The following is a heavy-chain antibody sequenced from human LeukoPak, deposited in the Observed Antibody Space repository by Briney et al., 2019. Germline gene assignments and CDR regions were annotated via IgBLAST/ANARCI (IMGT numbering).Heavy chain of an antibody. D-gene: IGHD5-24*01. J-gene: IGHJ4*02. CDR3: AREGRPAPISRGPFDY. Sequence: GRSLRLSCAASGFTFSSYAMHWVRQAPGKGLEWVAVISYDGSNKYYADSVKGRFTISRDNSKNTLYLQMNSLRAEDTAVYYCAREGRPAPISRGPFDYWSQGTLVTVSS. CDR2: ISYDGSNK. V-gene: IGHV3-30-3*01. CDR1: GFTFSSYA.